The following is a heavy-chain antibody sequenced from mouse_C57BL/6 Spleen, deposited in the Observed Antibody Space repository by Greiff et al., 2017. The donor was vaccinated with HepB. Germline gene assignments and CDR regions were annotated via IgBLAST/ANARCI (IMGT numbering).Heavy chain of an antibody. CDR3: ARSRGYDYDDY. CDR2: INPSTGGT. Sequence: EVQLQQSGPELVKPGASVKISCKASGYSFTGYYMNWVKQSPEKSLEWIGEINPSTGGTTYNQKFKAKATLTVDKSSSTAYMQLKSLTSEDSAVYYCARSRGYDYDDYWGQGTTLTVSS. J-gene: IGHJ2*01. V-gene: IGHV1-42*01. CDR1: GYSFTGYY. D-gene: IGHD2-4*01.